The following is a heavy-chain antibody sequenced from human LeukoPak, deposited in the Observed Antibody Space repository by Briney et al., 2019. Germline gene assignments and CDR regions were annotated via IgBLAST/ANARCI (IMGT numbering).Heavy chain of an antibody. D-gene: IGHD5-18*01. CDR2: IIPIFGTA. J-gene: IGHJ4*02. V-gene: IGHV1-69*13. Sequence: ASVKVSCTASGGTFSSYAISWVRQAPGQGLEGMGGIIPIFGTANYAQKFQGRVTITADESTSTAYMELSSLRSEDTAVYYCARGRDTAMVTFYYWGQGTLVTVSS. CDR3: ARGRDTAMVTFYY. CDR1: GGTFSSYA.